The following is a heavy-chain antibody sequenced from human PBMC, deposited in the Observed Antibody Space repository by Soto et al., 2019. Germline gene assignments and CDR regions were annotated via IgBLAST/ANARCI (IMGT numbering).Heavy chain of an antibody. CDR1: GGSISSSSYY. V-gene: IGHV4-39*01. D-gene: IGHD3-22*01. J-gene: IGHJ4*02. Sequence: SETLSLTCTVSGGSISSSSYYWGWIRQPPGKGLEWIGSIYYNPSLKSRATISVDTSKNQFSLKLSSVTAADTAVYYCARGLYYYDSSGSGPYLYWGQGILVTVSS. CDR2: I. CDR3: ARGLYYYDSSGSGPYLY.